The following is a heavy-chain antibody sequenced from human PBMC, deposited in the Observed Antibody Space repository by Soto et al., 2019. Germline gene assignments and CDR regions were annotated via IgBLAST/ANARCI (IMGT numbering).Heavy chain of an antibody. Sequence: PGGSLRLSCAASGFTFSSYTMHWVRQTPGKGLEWVAHISYDGGDKYYADSVKGRFTISRDNAKNSLYLQMNSLRAEDTAVYYCARVLTYDFWSGRGLGYWGQGTLVTVSS. D-gene: IGHD3-3*01. V-gene: IGHV3-30-3*01. CDR1: GFTFSSYT. CDR3: ARVLTYDFWSGRGLGY. CDR2: ISYDGGDK. J-gene: IGHJ4*02.